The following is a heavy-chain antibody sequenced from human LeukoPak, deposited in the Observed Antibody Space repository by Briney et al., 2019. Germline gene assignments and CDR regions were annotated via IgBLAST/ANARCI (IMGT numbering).Heavy chain of an antibody. V-gene: IGHV4-31*03. D-gene: IGHD3-3*01. J-gene: IGHJ6*03. Sequence: EASQTLSLTCTVSGGSISSGGYYWSWIRQHPGKGLEWIGYIYYSGSTHYNPSLKSRVTISVDTSKNQFSLKLSSVTAADTAVYYCARVVNFWSGYYYYYYMDVWGKGTTVTVSS. CDR1: GGSISSGGYY. CDR3: ARVVNFWSGYYYYYYMDV. CDR2: IYYSGST.